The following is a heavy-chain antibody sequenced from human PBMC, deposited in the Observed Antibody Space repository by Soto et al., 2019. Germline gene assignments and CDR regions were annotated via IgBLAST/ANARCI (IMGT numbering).Heavy chain of an antibody. CDR3: VNVVAIPGYPDN. D-gene: IGHD5-12*01. CDR2: IVPTVDTS. J-gene: IGHJ4*02. CDR1: GATFSSYA. V-gene: IGHV1-69*05. Sequence: QVQLVQSGAEVRQPASSVKVSCKTSGATFSSYAITWVRQAPGQGLEWMGGIVPTVDTSTYAQKFQGRVTITTDKVTDTVYMELSRLRSEETAVYYCVNVVAIPGYPDNWGQGTLVTGSS.